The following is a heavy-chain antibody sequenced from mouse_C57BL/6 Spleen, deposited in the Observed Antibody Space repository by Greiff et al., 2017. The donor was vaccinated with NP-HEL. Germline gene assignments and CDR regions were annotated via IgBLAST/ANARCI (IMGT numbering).Heavy chain of an antibody. V-gene: IGHV1-76*01. J-gene: IGHJ2*01. CDR3: ARGRAGTFDY. D-gene: IGHD4-1*01. CDR2: IYPGSGNT. Sequence: QVQLQQSGAELVRPGASVKLSCTASGYTFTDYYINWVKQRPGQGLEWIARIYPGSGNTYYNEKFKGKATLTAEKSSSTAYMQLSSLTSEDSAVYFCARGRAGTFDYWGQGTTLTVSS. CDR1: GYTFTDYY.